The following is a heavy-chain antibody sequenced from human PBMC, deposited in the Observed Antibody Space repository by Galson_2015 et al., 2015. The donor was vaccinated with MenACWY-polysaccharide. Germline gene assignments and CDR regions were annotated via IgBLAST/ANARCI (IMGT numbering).Heavy chain of an antibody. CDR2: LHPNSGGT. CDR3: ARETQRWCGCYTVV. D-gene: IGHD2-8*02. CDR1: GYTFTGYY. J-gene: IGHJ6*03. V-gene: IGHV1-2*04. Sequence: SVKVSCKASGYTFTGYYMHWVRQAPGPGLEWMGWLHPNSGGTNYAQKFQGWVTMTRDTSISTAYMELSRLRSDDTAVYYCARETQRWCGCYTVVWVKGTPVAASS.